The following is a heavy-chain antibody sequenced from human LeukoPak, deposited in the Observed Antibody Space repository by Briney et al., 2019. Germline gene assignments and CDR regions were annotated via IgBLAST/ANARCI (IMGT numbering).Heavy chain of an antibody. Sequence: GGSLRLSCAASGFTFDDYGMSWVRQAPGKGLEWVSGINWNGGSTGYADSVKGRFTISRDNAKNSLYLQMNSLRAEDTALYYCARGPNYYDILTGSGDAFDIWGQGTMVTVSS. CDR1: GFTFDDYG. J-gene: IGHJ3*02. CDR2: INWNGGST. CDR3: ARGPNYYDILTGSGDAFDI. V-gene: IGHV3-20*04. D-gene: IGHD3-9*01.